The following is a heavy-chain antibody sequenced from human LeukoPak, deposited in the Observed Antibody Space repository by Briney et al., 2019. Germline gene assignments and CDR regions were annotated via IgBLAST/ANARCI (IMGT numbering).Heavy chain of an antibody. D-gene: IGHD3-10*01. J-gene: IGHJ4*02. CDR1: GGSFSGYY. CDR2: INHSGST. V-gene: IGHV4-34*01. CDR3: ARLNLYYGSGSYYNGLDY. Sequence: SETLSLTCAVYGGSFSGYYWSWIRQPPGKGLEWIGEINHSGSTNYNPSLKSRVTISVDTSKNQFSLKLSSVTAADTAVYYCARLNLYYGSGSYYNGLDYWGQGTLVTVSS.